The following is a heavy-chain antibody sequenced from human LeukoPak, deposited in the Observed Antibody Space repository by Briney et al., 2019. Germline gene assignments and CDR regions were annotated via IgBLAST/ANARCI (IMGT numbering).Heavy chain of an antibody. D-gene: IGHD6-13*01. CDR2: ISAYNGNT. J-gene: IGHJ4*02. V-gene: IGHV1-18*01. CDR3: ARGPLGSSWYKVDY. Sequence: VASVKVSCKASGCTFTSYGISWVRQAPGQGLEWMGWISAYNGNTDYAQKLQGRVTMTTDTSTSTAYMELRSLRFDDTAVYYCARGPLGSSWYKVDYWGQGTLVTVSS. CDR1: GCTFTSYG.